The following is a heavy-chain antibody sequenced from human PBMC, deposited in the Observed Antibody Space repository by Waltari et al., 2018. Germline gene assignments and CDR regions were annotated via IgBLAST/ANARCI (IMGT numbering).Heavy chain of an antibody. CDR2: ISSSGSTI. V-gene: IGHV3-48*04. D-gene: IGHD3-10*01. CDR3: ARVGWFGVRGPLIYYYYYMDV. Sequence: EVQLVESGGGLVQPGGSLRLSCAASGFTFSSYAMSWVRQAPGKGLEWVSYISSSGSTIYYADSVKGRFTISRDNAKNSLYLQMNSLRAEDTAVYYCARVGWFGVRGPLIYYYYYMDVWGKGTTVTVSS. CDR1: GFTFSSYA. J-gene: IGHJ6*03.